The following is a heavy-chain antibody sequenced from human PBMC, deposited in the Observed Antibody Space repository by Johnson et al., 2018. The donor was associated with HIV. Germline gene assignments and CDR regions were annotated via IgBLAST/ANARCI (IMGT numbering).Heavy chain of an antibody. V-gene: IGHV3-15*01. CDR1: GFTVSSNY. D-gene: IGHD2-21*02. CDR2: IKSKTDGGAT. CDR3: ARDGGAAYCGGDCYSGAFDI. Sequence: DVQVVESGGGLIQPGGSLRLSCAASGFTVSSNYMSWVRQAPGKGLEWVGRIKSKTDGGATDYAAPVKGRFTISRDDSKNTLYLQMNSLRAEDTAVYYCARDGGAAYCGGDCYSGAFDIWGQGTMVTVSS. J-gene: IGHJ3*02.